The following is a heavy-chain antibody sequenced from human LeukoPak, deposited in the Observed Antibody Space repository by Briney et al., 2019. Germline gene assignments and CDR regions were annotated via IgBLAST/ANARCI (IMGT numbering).Heavy chain of an antibody. V-gene: IGHV4-38-2*02. Sequence: SETLSLTCTVSGYSMSNGYYWGWIRQPPGKGLEWIGTIYHSGSTYYNPSLKSRVTISVDTSKNQFSLRLSSVTAADTAVYYCARGNWNEGNNYFDSWGQGTLVTVSS. CDR3: ARGNWNEGNNYFDS. CDR2: IYHSGST. D-gene: IGHD1-20*01. J-gene: IGHJ4*02. CDR1: GYSMSNGYY.